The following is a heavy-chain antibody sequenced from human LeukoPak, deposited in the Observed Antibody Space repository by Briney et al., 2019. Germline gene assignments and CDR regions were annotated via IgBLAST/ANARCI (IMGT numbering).Heavy chain of an antibody. D-gene: IGHD4-11*01. CDR1: GYTFTSYY. V-gene: IGHV1-46*01. CDR2: INPSGGST. CDR3: AGDYSNHRGFDP. J-gene: IGHJ5*02. Sequence: ASVKVSCKASGYTFTSYYMHWVRQAPGQGLEWMGIINPSGGSTSYAQKFQGRVTMTRDTSTSTVYMELSSLRSEDTAVYYCAGDYSNHRGFDPWGQGTLATVSS.